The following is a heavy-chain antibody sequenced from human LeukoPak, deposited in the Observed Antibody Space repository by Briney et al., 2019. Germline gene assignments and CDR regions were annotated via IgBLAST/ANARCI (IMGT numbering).Heavy chain of an antibody. Sequence: ASVKVSCKVSGYTLTELSMHWVRQAPGKGLEWMGGFDPEDGETIYAQKFQGRVTMTEDTSTDTAYMELSSLRSEDTAVYYCATGTYDFWSGTSLSNYYYYGMDVWGQGTTVTASS. J-gene: IGHJ6*02. CDR2: FDPEDGET. CDR3: ATGTYDFWSGTSLSNYYYYGMDV. CDR1: GYTLTELS. V-gene: IGHV1-24*01. D-gene: IGHD3-3*01.